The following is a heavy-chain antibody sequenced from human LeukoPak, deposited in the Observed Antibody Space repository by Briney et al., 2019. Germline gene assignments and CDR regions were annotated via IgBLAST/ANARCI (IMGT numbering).Heavy chain of an antibody. D-gene: IGHD5-18*01. J-gene: IGHJ4*02. V-gene: IGHV3-7*05. CDR3: ARLPLTARRHFDF. CDR1: GFTFSAYW. Sequence: GGSLRLSCAASGFTFSAYWMSWVRQTPGKGLEWVANIREDGSEKYYVDYVKGRFIISRDNAKNSLYVQMNSLRAEDTAVYYCARLPLTARRHFDFWGQGTQVTVSS. CDR2: IREDGSEK.